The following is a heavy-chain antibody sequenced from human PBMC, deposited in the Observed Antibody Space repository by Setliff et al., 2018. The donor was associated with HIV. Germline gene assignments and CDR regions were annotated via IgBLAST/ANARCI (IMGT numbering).Heavy chain of an antibody. D-gene: IGHD4-17*01. J-gene: IGHJ4*02. V-gene: IGHV4-38-2*02. CDR1: GHSITSDYQ. Sequence: SETLSLTCTVSGHSITSDYQWGWIRQPPGKGLEWIGSIYHGGSTYYNPSLKSRVTISVDTTKSQISLKLISVTAADTAVFYCVRVDYGDYDFDYWGQGTLVTVSS. CDR2: IYHGGST. CDR3: VRVDYGDYDFDY.